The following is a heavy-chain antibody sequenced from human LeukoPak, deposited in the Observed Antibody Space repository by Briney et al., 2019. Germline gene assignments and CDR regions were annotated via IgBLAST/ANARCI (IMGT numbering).Heavy chain of an antibody. V-gene: IGHV4-39*07. Sequence: SETLSLTCTVSGGSISSSSYYRGWIRQPPGKGLEWIGSIYYSGSTYYNPSLKSRVTISVDTSKNQFSLKLSSVTAADTAVYYCARQDTIRGVIITRLTPWGQGTLVTVSS. CDR1: GGSISSSSYY. D-gene: IGHD3-10*01. J-gene: IGHJ5*02. CDR2: IYYSGST. CDR3: ARQDTIRGVIITRLTP.